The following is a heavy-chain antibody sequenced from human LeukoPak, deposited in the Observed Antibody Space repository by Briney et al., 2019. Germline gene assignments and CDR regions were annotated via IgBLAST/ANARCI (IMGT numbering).Heavy chain of an antibody. Sequence: ETLSLTCAVYGGSFSGYYWSWVRQAPGKGLEWVSVIYSGGSTYYADSVKGRFTISRDNSKNTLYLQMNSLRAEDTAVYYCARFRKYSSSYFDYWGQGTLVTVSS. V-gene: IGHV3-53*01. CDR2: IYSGGST. CDR3: ARFRKYSSSYFDY. J-gene: IGHJ4*02. D-gene: IGHD6-6*01. CDR1: GGSFSGYY.